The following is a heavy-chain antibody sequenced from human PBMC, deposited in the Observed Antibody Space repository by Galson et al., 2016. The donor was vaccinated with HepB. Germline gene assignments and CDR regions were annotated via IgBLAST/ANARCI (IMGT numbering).Heavy chain of an antibody. CDR1: GFTFSRYG. D-gene: IGHD3-3*01. CDR3: ARDSFTIFGVTPNWFDP. Sequence: SLRLSCAASGFTFSRYGMHWVRQAPGKGLEWVAVILYDGSKKYYADSVKGRFTISRDNSKNTLYLQMNSLSAEDTALYYCARDSFTIFGVTPNWFDPWGQGTLVTVSS. V-gene: IGHV3-33*01. J-gene: IGHJ5*02. CDR2: ILYDGSKK.